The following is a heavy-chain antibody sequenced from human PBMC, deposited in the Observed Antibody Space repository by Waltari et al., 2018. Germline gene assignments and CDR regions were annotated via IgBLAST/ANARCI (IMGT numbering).Heavy chain of an antibody. J-gene: IGHJ3*02. CDR2: TSHSGST. V-gene: IGHV4-30-2*01. CDR3: AGSLPSTNDAFDI. Sequence: HLQLQESGSGLVKPSQTLSLTCAVSGGSISSNGYSWSWIRQPPGKGLEWIGYTSHSGSTYYNPSLKSRVTIAVDKSKNQFSLNLNSVTAADTAVYYCAGSLPSTNDAFDIWGQGTMVTVSS. CDR1: GGSISSNGYS. D-gene: IGHD5-12*01.